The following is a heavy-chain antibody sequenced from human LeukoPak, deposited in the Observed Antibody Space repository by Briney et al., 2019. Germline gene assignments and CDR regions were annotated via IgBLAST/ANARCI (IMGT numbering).Heavy chain of an antibody. CDR1: GFTFSDYY. V-gene: IGHV3-11*01. J-gene: IGHJ4*02. CDR3: ARDASIAAGTYYFDY. Sequence: GGSLRLPCAASGFTFSDYYMSWIRQAPGKGLEWVSYISSSGSTIYYADSVKGRFTISRDNAKNSLYLQMNSLRAEDTAVYYCARDASIAAGTYYFDYWGQGTLVTVSS. D-gene: IGHD6-13*01. CDR2: ISSSGSTI.